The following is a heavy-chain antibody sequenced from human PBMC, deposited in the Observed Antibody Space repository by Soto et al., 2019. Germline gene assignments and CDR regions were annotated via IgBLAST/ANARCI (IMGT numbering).Heavy chain of an antibody. Sequence: SVKVSCKASGGTFSSYAISWVRQAPGQGLEWMGGIIPIFGTANYAQKFQGRVTITADESTSTAYMELSSLRSEDTAVYYCAREPSTIFGVVIIRSWFDPWGQGTLVTVSS. CDR3: AREPSTIFGVVIIRSWFDP. V-gene: IGHV1-69*13. D-gene: IGHD3-3*01. CDR2: IIPIFGTA. J-gene: IGHJ5*02. CDR1: GGTFSSYA.